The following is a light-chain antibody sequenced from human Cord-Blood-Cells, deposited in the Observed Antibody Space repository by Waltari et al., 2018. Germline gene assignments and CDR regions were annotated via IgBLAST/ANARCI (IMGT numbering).Light chain of an antibody. J-gene: IGKJ5*01. Sequence: ELLLPQSPATLSLSPGEGATLSCRASQSVSSYLAWYQQKPGQAPRLLIYDASNRATGIPARFSGSGSGTDFTLTISSLEPEDFAVYYCQLRSNWPPITFGQGTRLEIK. CDR1: QSVSSY. CDR2: DAS. V-gene: IGKV3-11*01. CDR3: QLRSNWPPIT.